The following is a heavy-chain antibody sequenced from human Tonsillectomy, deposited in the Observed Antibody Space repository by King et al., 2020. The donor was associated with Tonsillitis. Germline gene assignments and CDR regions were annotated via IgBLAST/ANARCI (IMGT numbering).Heavy chain of an antibody. CDR1: GFSFAIYA. V-gene: IGHV3-23*04. D-gene: IGHD5-24*01. Sequence: VQLVESGGGSVQPGGSLRLSCAASGFSFAIYAMSWVRQVPGKGLEWVSGISADGGATFHADSVKGRFTISKDNSRDTLYLQMSSLRAEDSAIYYCARGLRCPGYKDWFFDRWGRGTLVTVSS. CDR2: ISADGGAT. J-gene: IGHJ2*01. CDR3: ARGLRCPGYKDWFFDR.